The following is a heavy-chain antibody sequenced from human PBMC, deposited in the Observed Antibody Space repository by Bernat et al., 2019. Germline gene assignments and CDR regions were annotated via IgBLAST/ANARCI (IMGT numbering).Heavy chain of an antibody. CDR3: ARGTSTSAPYMDV. CDR2: ISTSGGTT. Sequence: QLVGSGGGLVQPGGSLRLSCAASGFIFATYDMSWVRQAPGKGLEWVSAISTSGGTTYYADSVKGRFTISRDNSKNTLYLQMNSLRAEDTAVYYCARGTSTSAPYMDVWGKGTTVTVSS. J-gene: IGHJ6*03. V-gene: IGHV3-23*04. CDR1: GFIFATYD.